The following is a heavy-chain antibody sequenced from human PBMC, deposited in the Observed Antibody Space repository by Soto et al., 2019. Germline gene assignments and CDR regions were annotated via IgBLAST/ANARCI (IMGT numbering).Heavy chain of an antibody. V-gene: IGHV1-18*01. Sequence: QVQLVQSGAEVKKPGASVKVSCKASGYTFTSYGISWVRQAPGQGLEWMGWISAYNGNTNYAQKLQGRVTMTTDTSTSTAYMELRSLRSXXXXXXXXARETLDYSSVDPWGXGTXXXVSS. J-gene: IGHJ5*02. D-gene: IGHD6-25*01. CDR1: GYTFTSYG. CDR2: ISAYNGNT. CDR3: ARETLDYSSVDP.